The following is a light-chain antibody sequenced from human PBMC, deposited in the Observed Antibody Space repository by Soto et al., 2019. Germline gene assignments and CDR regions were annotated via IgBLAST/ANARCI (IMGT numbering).Light chain of an antibody. CDR3: TSYTPSGTYV. CDR2: DVA. CDR1: IGDVGGYDY. J-gene: IGLJ1*01. V-gene: IGLV2-14*01. Sequence: QSALTQPASVSGSPGQSITIPCTGSIGDVGGYDYVSWYQQHPGKAPRLMIYDVAIRPSGVSNRFSASKSGSTASLTISGLQAEDEADYYCTSYTPSGTYVFGTGTKLTVL.